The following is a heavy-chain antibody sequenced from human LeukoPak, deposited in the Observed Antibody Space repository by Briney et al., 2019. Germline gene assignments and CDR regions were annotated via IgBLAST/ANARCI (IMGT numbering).Heavy chain of an antibody. Sequence: PGRSLSLSCAASGFSFSSYAMSLGRQAPGEALEWVSGISGSGGSTSYADSLKGRFTSSRDNSRNTLHRQMTSLGADDTVVYYCARSIYGWERFYAFDIWGQGPLVTDPS. J-gene: IGHJ3*02. V-gene: IGHV3-23*01. CDR2: ISGSGGST. CDR1: GFSFSSYA. D-gene: IGHD1-26*01. CDR3: ARSIYGWERFYAFDI.